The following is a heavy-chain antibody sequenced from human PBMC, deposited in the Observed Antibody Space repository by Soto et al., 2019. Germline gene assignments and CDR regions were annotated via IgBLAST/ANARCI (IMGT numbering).Heavy chain of an antibody. J-gene: IGHJ5*02. CDR2: IYYSGST. Sequence: QVQLQESGPGLVKPSETLSLTCTVSGGSISSYYWSWIRQPPGKGLEWIGYIYYSGSTNYNPSLKSRVTISVDTSKKQFSLKMSSVTAADTAVYYCASLRHYYGSGSYWFWFDPWGQGTLVTVSS. V-gene: IGHV4-59*08. CDR3: ASLRHYYGSGSYWFWFDP. CDR1: GGSISSYY. D-gene: IGHD3-10*01.